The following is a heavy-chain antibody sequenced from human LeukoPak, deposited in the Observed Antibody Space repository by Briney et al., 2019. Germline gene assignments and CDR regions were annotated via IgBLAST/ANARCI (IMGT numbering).Heavy chain of an antibody. J-gene: IGHJ4*02. Sequence: ASVKVSCKASGYTFTSYGISWVRQAPGQGLEWMGWISAYNGNTNYAQKLQGRVTMTEDTSTDTAYMELSSLRSEDTAVYYCATGAPGPLWFGGVIYWGQGTLVTVSS. CDR1: GYTFTSYG. D-gene: IGHD3-10*01. CDR2: ISAYNGNT. CDR3: ATGAPGPLWFGGVIY. V-gene: IGHV1-18*01.